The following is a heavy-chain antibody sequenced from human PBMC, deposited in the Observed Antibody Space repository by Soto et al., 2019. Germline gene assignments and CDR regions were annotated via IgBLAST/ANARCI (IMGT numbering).Heavy chain of an antibody. CDR2: IYSGGST. CDR1: GFTVSSNY. Sequence: GSLRLSCAASGFTVSSNYMSWVRQAPGKGLEWVSVIYSGGSTNYADSVKGRFTISRDNAKNTLYLQMNSLRAEDTAVYYCARDLYSNYPYYFDYWGQGTLVTVSS. D-gene: IGHD4-4*01. CDR3: ARDLYSNYPYYFDY. V-gene: IGHV3-66*01. J-gene: IGHJ4*02.